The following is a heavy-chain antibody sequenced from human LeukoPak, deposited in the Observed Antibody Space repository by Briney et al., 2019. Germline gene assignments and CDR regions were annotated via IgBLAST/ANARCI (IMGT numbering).Heavy chain of an antibody. Sequence: ASVKVSCTASGYTFTSYGISWVRQAPGQGLEWMGWISAYNGNTNYAQKLQGRVTMTTDTSTSTAYMELRSLRSDDTAVYYCARVVVSDYYDSSGYGYWGQGTLVTVSS. V-gene: IGHV1-18*01. CDR3: ARVVVSDYYDSSGYGY. D-gene: IGHD3-22*01. CDR1: GYTFTSYG. CDR2: ISAYNGNT. J-gene: IGHJ4*02.